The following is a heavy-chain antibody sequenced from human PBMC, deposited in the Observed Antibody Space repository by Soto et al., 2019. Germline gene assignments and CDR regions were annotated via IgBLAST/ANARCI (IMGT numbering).Heavy chain of an antibody. CDR3: AGLVVAGKGERWFDP. CDR1: GVFISSGGYY. CDR2: IYYSGST. D-gene: IGHD2-15*01. Sequence: TLSLTCTVSGVFISSGGYYWIWIRQHPGKGLEWIGYIYYSGSTYYNPSLKSRVTISVDTSKNQFSLKLSSVTAADPAVYYCAGLVVAGKGERWFDPWGQGTRGTVAS. J-gene: IGHJ5*02. V-gene: IGHV4-31*03.